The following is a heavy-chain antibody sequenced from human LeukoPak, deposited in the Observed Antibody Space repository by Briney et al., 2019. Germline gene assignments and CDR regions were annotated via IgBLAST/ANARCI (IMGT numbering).Heavy chain of an antibody. Sequence: GGSLRLSCAASGFTFSSYGMHWVRQAPGKGLEWVAFIRNDGSNKYYADSVKGRFTISRDNSKNTLYLQMNSLRAEDTAVYYCAKDLVTMVRGVIPYFDYWGQGTLVTVSS. V-gene: IGHV3-30*02. D-gene: IGHD3-10*01. CDR3: AKDLVTMVRGVIPYFDY. CDR2: IRNDGSNK. J-gene: IGHJ4*02. CDR1: GFTFSSYG.